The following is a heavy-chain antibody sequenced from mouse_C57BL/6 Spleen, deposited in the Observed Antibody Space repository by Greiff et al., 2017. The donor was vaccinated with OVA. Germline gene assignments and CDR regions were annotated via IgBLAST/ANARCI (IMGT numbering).Heavy chain of an antibody. J-gene: IGHJ1*03. D-gene: IGHD2-4*01. V-gene: IGHV5-9-1*02. Sequence: EVMLVESGAGLVKPGGSLKLSCAASGFTFSSYAMSWVRQTPEKRLEWVAYISSGGDYIYYADTVKGRFTISRDNARNTLYLQMSSLKSEDTAMYYCTRGYDYDWYFDVWGTGTTVTVSS. CDR2: ISSGGDYI. CDR1: GFTFSSYA. CDR3: TRGYDYDWYFDV.